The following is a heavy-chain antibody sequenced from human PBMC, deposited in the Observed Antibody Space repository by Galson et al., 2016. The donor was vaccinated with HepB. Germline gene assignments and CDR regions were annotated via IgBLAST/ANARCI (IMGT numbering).Heavy chain of an antibody. Sequence: SLRLSCAASGFTFSSYAMHWVRQAPGKGLEWVAVISYDGNNKYYGASVKGRFIITRDNSSSTLSLQMNTLRPETTAVYYCARGAVRFCSVTRCYAGTVWFDPRGQGTQVTVSS. CDR1: GFTFSSYA. D-gene: IGHD2-2*01. CDR2: ISYDGNNK. CDR3: ARGAVRFCSVTRCYAGTVWFDP. J-gene: IGHJ5*02. V-gene: IGHV3-30-3*01.